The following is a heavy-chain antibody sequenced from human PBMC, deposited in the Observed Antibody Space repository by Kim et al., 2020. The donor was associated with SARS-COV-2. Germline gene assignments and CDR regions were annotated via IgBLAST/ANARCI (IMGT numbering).Heavy chain of an antibody. V-gene: IGHV3-30*18. D-gene: IGHD1-26*01. CDR3: AKQGYIFELHTYYGMDL. J-gene: IGHJ6*02. Sequence: GGSLRLSCAASGFSFNNYGMHWVRQAPGKGLEWVAFISYEGSKKQYLDSLKGRFTISRDYSKNTLYLQMNSLTAEDTAVYYCAKQGYIFELHTYYGMDLWRQDTTLTLS. CDR2: ISYEGSKK. CDR1: GFSFNNYG.